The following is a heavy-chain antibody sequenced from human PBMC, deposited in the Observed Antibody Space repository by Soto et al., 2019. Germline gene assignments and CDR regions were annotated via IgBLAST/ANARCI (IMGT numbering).Heavy chain of an antibody. CDR3: ARGHSTGGYYFDY. D-gene: IGHD1-1*01. CDR2: IYYSGST. V-gene: IGHV4-31*03. CDR1: GCSISSGCYY. Sequence: SETLSLTCPVSGCSISSGCYYWSWIRQHPGKGLEWIGYIYYSGSTYYNPSLKSRVTISVDTSKNQFSLKLSSVTAADTAVYYCARGHSTGGYYFDYWGQGTLVTVSS. J-gene: IGHJ4*02.